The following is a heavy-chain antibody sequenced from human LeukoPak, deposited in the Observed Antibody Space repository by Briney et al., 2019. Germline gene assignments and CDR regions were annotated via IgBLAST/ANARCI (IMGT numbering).Heavy chain of an antibody. Sequence: ASVKVSCKASGYTFTGYYMHWVRQAPGQGLEWMGWINPNSGGTNYAQKFQGRVTMTRDTSISTAYMELSRLRPDDTAVYYCARAIYCSSTSCYSSDYWGQGTLVTVSS. J-gene: IGHJ4*02. CDR2: INPNSGGT. D-gene: IGHD2-2*02. CDR1: GYTFTGYY. V-gene: IGHV1-2*02. CDR3: ARAIYCSSTSCYSSDY.